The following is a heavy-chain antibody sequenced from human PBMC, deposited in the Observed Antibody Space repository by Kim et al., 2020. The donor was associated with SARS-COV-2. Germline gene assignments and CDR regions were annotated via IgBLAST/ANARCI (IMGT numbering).Heavy chain of an antibody. CDR2: ISYDGSNK. Sequence: GGSLRLSCAASGFTFSSYGMHWVRQAPGKGLEWVAVISYDGSNKYYADSVKGRFTISRDNSKNTLYLQMNSLRAEDTAVYYCAKEMATITVFDYWGQGTLVPVSS. CDR1: GFTFSSYG. D-gene: IGHD5-12*01. J-gene: IGHJ4*02. CDR3: AKEMATITVFDY. V-gene: IGHV3-30*18.